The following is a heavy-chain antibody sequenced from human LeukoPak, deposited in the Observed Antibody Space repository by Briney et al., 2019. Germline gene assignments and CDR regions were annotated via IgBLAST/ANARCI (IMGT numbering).Heavy chain of an antibody. Sequence: GASVKVSCKASGGTFSSYAISWVRQAPGQGLEWMGGIIPIFGTANYAQKFQGRVTITADKSTSTAYMELSSLRSEDTAVYYCARVSVVAAPYYYYYYMDVWGKGTTVTVSS. J-gene: IGHJ6*03. V-gene: IGHV1-69*06. D-gene: IGHD2-15*01. CDR1: GGTFSSYA. CDR3: ARVSVVAAPYYYYYYMDV. CDR2: IIPIFGTA.